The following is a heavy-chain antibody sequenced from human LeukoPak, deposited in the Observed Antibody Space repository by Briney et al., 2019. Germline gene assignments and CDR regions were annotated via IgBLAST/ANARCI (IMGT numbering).Heavy chain of an antibody. J-gene: IGHJ4*02. CDR2: IYPGDSGT. V-gene: IGHV5-51*01. CDR3: ARLGTYWSNYYFEY. D-gene: IGHD3-10*01. CDR1: GYSFTTYW. Sequence: GESLKISCQGSGYSFTTYWIGWVRQMPGKGLECMGIIYPGDSGTRYNPSFQGQVTISADKSINTAYLQWSSLKALDTAMYYCARLGTYWSNYYFEYWGQGTLVTVSS.